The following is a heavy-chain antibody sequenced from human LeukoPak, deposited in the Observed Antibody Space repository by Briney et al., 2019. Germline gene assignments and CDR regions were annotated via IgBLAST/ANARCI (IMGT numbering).Heavy chain of an antibody. J-gene: IGHJ3*01. Sequence: PGGSLRLSCAASGLTFSRHAMSWVRPAPGKGLEWVSSISSTSTYIHDADLVKGRFTVFRDHAKKSLYLQMNSLRAEDTAMYYCARGMRQIDDAFDLWGQGTRVTVSS. CDR3: ARGMRQIDDAFDL. CDR2: ISSTSTYI. CDR1: GLTFSRHA. V-gene: IGHV3-21*01. D-gene: IGHD6-25*01.